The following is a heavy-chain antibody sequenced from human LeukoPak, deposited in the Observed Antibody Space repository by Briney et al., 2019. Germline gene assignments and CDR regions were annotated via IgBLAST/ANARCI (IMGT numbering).Heavy chain of an antibody. CDR2: INPNSGGT. V-gene: IGHV1-2*06. CDR3: VRYSNSQSPFDY. J-gene: IGHJ4*02. Sequence: ASVKVSCKASGYTFTGYYMHWVRQAPGQGLEWMGRINPNSGGTNYAQKFQGRVTMTRDTSISTAYMELSRLRSDDTAVYYCVRYSNSQSPFDYWGQGTLVTVSS. CDR1: GYTFTGYY. D-gene: IGHD4-11*01.